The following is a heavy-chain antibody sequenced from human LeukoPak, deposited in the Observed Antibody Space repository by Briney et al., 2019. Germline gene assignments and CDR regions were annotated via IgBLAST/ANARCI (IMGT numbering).Heavy chain of an antibody. Sequence: QAGGSLRLSCAASGFTFSSYAMSWVRQAPGKGLEWVSAISGSGGSTYYADSVKGRFTISRDNSKNTLYLQMNSLRAEDTAVYYCAKRIVLMVYAIGDHSFDYWGQGTLVTVSS. CDR3: AKRIVLMVYAIGDHSFDY. J-gene: IGHJ4*02. CDR1: GFTFSSYA. V-gene: IGHV3-23*01. CDR2: ISGSGGST. D-gene: IGHD2-8*01.